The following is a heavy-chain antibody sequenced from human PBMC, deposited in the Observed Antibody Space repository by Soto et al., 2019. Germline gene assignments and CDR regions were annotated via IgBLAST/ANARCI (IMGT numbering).Heavy chain of an antibody. D-gene: IGHD2-15*01. CDR2: ISGSGGST. CDR3: AKGRVVAGTSSAFDY. J-gene: IGHJ4*02. Sequence: EVQLLESGGGLVQPGGSLRLSCAASGFTFSSYAMSWVRQAPGKGLEWVSAISGSGGSTYYADSVKGRFTISRDNSKNTLYLQMNSQRAEDTAVYYCAKGRVVAGTSSAFDYWGQGTLVTVSS. CDR1: GFTFSSYA. V-gene: IGHV3-23*01.